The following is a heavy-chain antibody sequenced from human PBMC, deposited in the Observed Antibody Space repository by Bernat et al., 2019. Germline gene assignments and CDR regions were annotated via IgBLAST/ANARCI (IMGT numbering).Heavy chain of an antibody. CDR2: IWSDGSNK. CDR3: ARGGELGILDG. V-gene: IGHV3-33*01. J-gene: IGHJ4*02. D-gene: IGHD3/OR15-3a*01. Sequence: QVQLVESGGGVVQPGRSLRLSCAASGFSFSNYGMHWVRQAPGKGLEWVGIIWSDGSNKYYADSVKGRFTISRDNSKNTLYLQMNSLRAEDTAVYYCARGGELGILDGWGQGTLVTVSS. CDR1: GFSFSNYG.